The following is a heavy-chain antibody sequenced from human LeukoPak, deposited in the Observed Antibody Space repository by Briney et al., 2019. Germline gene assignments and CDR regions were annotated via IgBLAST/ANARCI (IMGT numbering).Heavy chain of an antibody. CDR1: GGSISSGGYY. J-gene: IGHJ5*02. Sequence: PSQTLSLTCTVSGGSISSGGYYWSWIRQHPGKGLEWIGYIYYSGSTYYNPSLKSRVTISVDTSKNQFSLKLSSVTAADTAVYYCARPVYGSGSYYEFLSWFDPWGQGTLVTVSS. CDR2: IYYSGST. CDR3: ARPVYGSGSYYEFLSWFDP. D-gene: IGHD3-10*01. V-gene: IGHV4-31*03.